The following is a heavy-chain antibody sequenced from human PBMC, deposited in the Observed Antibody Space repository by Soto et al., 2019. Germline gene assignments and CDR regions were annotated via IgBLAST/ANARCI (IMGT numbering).Heavy chain of an antibody. CDR1: GFTFYNYA. D-gene: IGHD3-3*01. V-gene: IGHV3-23*01. CDR3: AKGHDFWSGYSYYYGMYV. J-gene: IGHJ6*02. CDR2: ISGSGGNT. Sequence: SLRLLCAASGFTFYNYAMNWVRQAPAKGVEWVSGISGSGGNTAYGDSVKGRFTISRDNSKNTLYLQMNSLRADDTAVYFCAKGHDFWSGYSYYYGMYVWGQGSAVTVSS.